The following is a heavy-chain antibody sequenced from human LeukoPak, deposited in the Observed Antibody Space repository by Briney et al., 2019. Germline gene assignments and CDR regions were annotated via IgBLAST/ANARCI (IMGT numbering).Heavy chain of an antibody. V-gene: IGHV3-30*18. Sequence: GGSLRLSCAASGFTFSSYGMHWVRQAPGKGLEWVAVISYDGSNKYYADSVKGRFTISRDNSKNTLYLQMNSLRAEDTAVYYCAKYYFVGARYYDFWSGSYGMDVWGQGTTVTVSS. CDR2: ISYDGSNK. CDR3: AKYYFVGARYYDFWSGSYGMDV. CDR1: GFTFSSYG. J-gene: IGHJ6*02. D-gene: IGHD3-3*01.